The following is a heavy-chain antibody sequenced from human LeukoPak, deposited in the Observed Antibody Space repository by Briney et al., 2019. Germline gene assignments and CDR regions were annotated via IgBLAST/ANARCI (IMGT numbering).Heavy chain of an antibody. CDR1: GFTFSSYG. CDR3: AKAPGRIAVAGTDY. D-gene: IGHD6-19*01. J-gene: IGHJ4*02. Sequence: GGSLRLSCAASGFTFSSYGMHWVRQAPGKGLGWVAFIRYDGSNKYYADSVKGRFTISRDNAKNSLYLQMNSLRAEDTAVYYCAKAPGRIAVAGTDYWGQGTLVTVSS. V-gene: IGHV3-30*02. CDR2: IRYDGSNK.